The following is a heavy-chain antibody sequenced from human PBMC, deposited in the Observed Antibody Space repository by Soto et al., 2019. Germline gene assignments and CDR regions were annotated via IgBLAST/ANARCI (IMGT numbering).Heavy chain of an antibody. CDR1: GYTFTSYG. V-gene: IGHV1-18*01. CDR2: ISAYNGNT. Sequence: SVKVSCKASGYTFTSYGISWVRQAPGQGLEWMGWISAYNGNTNYAQKLQGRVTMTTDTSTSTAYMELRSLRSDDTAVYYCARDRLHYYDSSGYYSENYYGMDVWGQGTTVTVSS. J-gene: IGHJ6*02. D-gene: IGHD3-22*01. CDR3: ARDRLHYYDSSGYYSENYYGMDV.